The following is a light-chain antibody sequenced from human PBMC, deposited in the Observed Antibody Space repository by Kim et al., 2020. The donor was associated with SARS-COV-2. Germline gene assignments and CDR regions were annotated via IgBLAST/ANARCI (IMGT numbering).Light chain of an antibody. Sequence: DIVMTQSPLSLPVTPGEPASISCRSSQSLLHSNGYNYLDWYLQKPVQSPQLLIYLGSNRASGVPDRFSGSGSGTDFTLKINRVEAEDVGVYYCMHALQTPLTFGGGTKVDIK. CDR3: MHALQTPLT. J-gene: IGKJ4*01. V-gene: IGKV2-28*01. CDR2: LGS. CDR1: QSLLHSNGYNY.